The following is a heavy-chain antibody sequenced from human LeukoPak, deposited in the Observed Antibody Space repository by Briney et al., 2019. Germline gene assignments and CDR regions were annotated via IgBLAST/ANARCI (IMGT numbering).Heavy chain of an antibody. D-gene: IGHD2-15*01. CDR3: ARHIVVVVAATYFEG. Sequence: SETLSLTCTVSGGSISSSSCYWGWIRQPPGKGLEWIGSIYYSGSTYYNPSLKSRVTISVDTSKNQFSLKLCSVTAADTAVYYCARHIVVVVAATYFEGWGQGTLVTVSS. J-gene: IGHJ4*02. CDR2: IYYSGST. V-gene: IGHV4-39*01. CDR1: GGSISSSSCY.